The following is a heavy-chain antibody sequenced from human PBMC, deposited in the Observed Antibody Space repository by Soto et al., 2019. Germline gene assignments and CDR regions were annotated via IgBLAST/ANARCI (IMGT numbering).Heavy chain of an antibody. Sequence: GESLKISCNDSGYKFTNYWIGWVRQMPGKGLEWMGIIHVGTSDIKYSPSFQGQVTISSDKSINTAYLQWTSLKASDTAMYFCALSVHGLQYFDYWGQGTLVTVSS. CDR1: GYKFTNYW. J-gene: IGHJ4*02. D-gene: IGHD1-1*01. CDR2: IHVGTSDI. V-gene: IGHV5-51*01. CDR3: ALSVHGLQYFDY.